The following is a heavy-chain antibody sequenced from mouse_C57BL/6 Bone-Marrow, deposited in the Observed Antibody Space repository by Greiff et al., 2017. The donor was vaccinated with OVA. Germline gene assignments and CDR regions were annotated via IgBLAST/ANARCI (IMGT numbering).Heavy chain of an antibody. CDR1: GYTFKDDY. CDR3: STSGGPAWFAY. D-gene: IGHD1-1*02. J-gene: IGHJ3*01. V-gene: IGHV14-4*01. CDR2: IYPENGDT. Sequence: EVQLQQSGAELVRPGASVKLSCTASGYTFKDDYMHWVKQRPEQGLEWIGWIYPENGDTKYASKFQGKATITADTSSSTAYLQLSSLTSEENAVDYCSTSGGPAWFAYGGQGTLVTVSA.